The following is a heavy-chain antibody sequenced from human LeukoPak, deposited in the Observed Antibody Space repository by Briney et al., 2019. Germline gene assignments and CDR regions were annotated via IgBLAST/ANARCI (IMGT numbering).Heavy chain of an antibody. D-gene: IGHD3-10*01. CDR2: IASDGGHT. Sequence: PGRSLRLSCAASGFTFSTYFMHWVRQAPGKGLEWVAVIASDGGHTFYVESVKGRFTISRDNSKNTLYLQMNSLRAEDTAVYFCARERQDTIVHSGAFDIWGQGTMVTVSS. V-gene: IGHV3-30-3*01. J-gene: IGHJ3*02. CDR1: GFTFSTYF. CDR3: ARERQDTIVHSGAFDI.